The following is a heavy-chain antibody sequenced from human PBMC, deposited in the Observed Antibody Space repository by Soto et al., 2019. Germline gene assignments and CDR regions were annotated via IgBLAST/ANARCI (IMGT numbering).Heavy chain of an antibody. CDR1: GFTFSHHS. Sequence: GGSLRLSCSGSGFTFSHHSLYWVRQPPGKGLQCVSSISGSGGNIYYAESVKGRFTISRDNSKNTLYLQMTSLSSEDSAVYYCVKVSGYCTGGSCFSYFDYWGQGTPVTVSS. D-gene: IGHD2-15*01. CDR3: VKVSGYCTGGSCFSYFDY. CDR2: ISGSGGNI. V-gene: IGHV3-64D*06. J-gene: IGHJ4*02.